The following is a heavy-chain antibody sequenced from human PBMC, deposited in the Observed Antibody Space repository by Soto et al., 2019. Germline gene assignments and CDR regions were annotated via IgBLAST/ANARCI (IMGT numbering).Heavy chain of an antibody. Sequence: PGGSLRLSYAAAGFTFSSYAMHWVRQAPGKGLERVTIISYDGSNKYYADFVKGRFTISRDNSKNTLYLQMNSLGTEETAVYYCARGAAAGIDYYAMDVWGQGTTVTVSS. CDR2: ISYDGSNK. CDR3: ARGAAAGIDYYAMDV. J-gene: IGHJ6*02. CDR1: GFTFSSYA. D-gene: IGHD6-13*01. V-gene: IGHV3-30-3*01.